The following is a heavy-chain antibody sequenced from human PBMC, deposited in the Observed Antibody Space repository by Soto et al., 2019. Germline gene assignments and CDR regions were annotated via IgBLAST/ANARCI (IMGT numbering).Heavy chain of an antibody. D-gene: IGHD3-9*01. CDR3: ARDTLDWLLVQDAFDI. Sequence: PGGSLRLSCASSGFTFSSYAMSWVRQAPGKGLEWVSAISGSGGSTYYADSVKGRFTISRDNAKNSLYLQMNSLRAEDTAVYYCARDTLDWLLVQDAFDIWGQGTMVTVSS. V-gene: IGHV3-23*01. CDR1: GFTFSSYA. CDR2: ISGSGGST. J-gene: IGHJ3*02.